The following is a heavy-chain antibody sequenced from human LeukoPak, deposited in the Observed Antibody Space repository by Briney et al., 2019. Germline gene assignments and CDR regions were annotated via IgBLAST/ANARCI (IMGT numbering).Heavy chain of an antibody. CDR3: ASCPKLDDWFDP. CDR2: IYHSGST. CDR1: GYSISSGYY. V-gene: IGHV4-38-2*02. D-gene: IGHD3-10*01. Sequence: PSETLFLTCTVSGYSISSGYYWGWIRQPPGKGLEWIGSIYHSGSTYYNPSLKSRVTISVDTSKNQFSLKLSSVTAADTAVYYCASCPKLDDWFDPWGQGTLVTVSS. J-gene: IGHJ5*02.